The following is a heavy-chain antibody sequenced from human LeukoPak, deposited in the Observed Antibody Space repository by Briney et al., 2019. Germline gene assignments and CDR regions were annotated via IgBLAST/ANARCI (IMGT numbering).Heavy chain of an antibody. D-gene: IGHD3/OR15-3a*01. V-gene: IGHV3-53*01. Sequence: GGSLRLSCAASGFTVSRTYMSWVRQAPGKGLEWVSVIYSGGRTYYADSVKGRFTISRDNSKNTLYLQMNSLRAEDTTVGYCVRDLDGIFYRGQGTLVTVSS. CDR3: VRDLDGIFY. J-gene: IGHJ4*02. CDR1: GFTVSRTY. CDR2: IYSGGRT.